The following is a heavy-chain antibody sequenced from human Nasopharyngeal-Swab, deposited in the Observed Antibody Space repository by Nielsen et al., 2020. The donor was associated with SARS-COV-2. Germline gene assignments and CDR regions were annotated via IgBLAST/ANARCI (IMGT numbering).Heavy chain of an antibody. CDR3: ARDPNSSSKYWYFDL. D-gene: IGHD6-6*01. Sequence: GGSVRLSCAASGFTFSSYGMHWVRHAPGKGLEWVAVIWYDGSNKYYADSEKGRFTISRDNSKNTLYLQMNSLSVEDTAVYYCARDPNSSSKYWYFDLWGRGTLVTVSS. CDR1: GFTFSSYG. V-gene: IGHV3-33*01. J-gene: IGHJ2*01. CDR2: IWYDGSNK.